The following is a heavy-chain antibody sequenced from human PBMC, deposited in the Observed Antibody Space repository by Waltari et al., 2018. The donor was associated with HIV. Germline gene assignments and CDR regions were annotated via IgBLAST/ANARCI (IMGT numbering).Heavy chain of an antibody. CDR3: ARDEAASAPVDY. Sequence: QVQLVQSGAEVKKPGASVKISCKTSGYSFTRYPIHWVRQAPGQGLEWMGRINPDYGLTKYSQKFQCRITITRDTSAAIVYMELTSLRSEDTAINYCARDEAASAPVDYWGQGTRVSVSS. CDR1: GYSFTRYP. V-gene: IGHV1-3*01. CDR2: INPDYGLT. D-gene: IGHD2-2*01. J-gene: IGHJ4*02.